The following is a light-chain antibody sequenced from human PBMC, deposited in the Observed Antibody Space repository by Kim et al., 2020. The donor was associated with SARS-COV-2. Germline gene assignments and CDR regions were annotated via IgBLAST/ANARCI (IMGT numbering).Light chain of an antibody. J-gene: IGKJ4*01. CDR3: QKYNSAPLT. V-gene: IGKV1-27*01. CDR2: AAS. Sequence: AAGGDRVTSTCRASQDINNYLAWYQQKPGKVPKLLIYAASALQSGVPYRFSGSGSGTDFTLTIGSLQPEDVATYYCQKYNSAPLTFGGGTKVDIK. CDR1: QDINNY.